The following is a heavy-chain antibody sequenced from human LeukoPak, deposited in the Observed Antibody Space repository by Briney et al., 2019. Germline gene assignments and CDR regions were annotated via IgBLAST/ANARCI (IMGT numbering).Heavy chain of an antibody. Sequence: SETLSLTCTVSGGSISSYYWSWIRQPPGKGLEWIGYIYYSGSTNYNPSLKSRVTISVDTSKNQFSLKLSSVTAADTAVYYCASSEGGATKGFDYWGQGTLVTVSS. V-gene: IGHV4-59*08. J-gene: IGHJ4*02. CDR1: GGSISSYY. D-gene: IGHD1-26*01. CDR2: IYYSGST. CDR3: ASSEGGATKGFDY.